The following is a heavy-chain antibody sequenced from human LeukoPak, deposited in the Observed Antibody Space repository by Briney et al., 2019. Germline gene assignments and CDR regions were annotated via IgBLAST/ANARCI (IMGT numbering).Heavy chain of an antibody. CDR2: INNVASHI. CDR1: GFSISSSA. V-gene: IGHV3-21*04. Sequence: GGSLRLSCAASGFSISSSAMNWVRQAPGKGLEWVSSINNVASHIYYAGSVRGRFTISRDNAKNSLYLQMNSLRAEDTALYYCAKMTDSSWFGRNPLDYWGQGTLVTVSS. D-gene: IGHD6-13*01. CDR3: AKMTDSSWFGRNPLDY. J-gene: IGHJ4*02.